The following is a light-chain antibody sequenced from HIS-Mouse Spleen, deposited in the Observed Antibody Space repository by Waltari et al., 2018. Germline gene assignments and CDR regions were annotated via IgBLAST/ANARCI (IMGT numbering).Light chain of an antibody. J-gene: IGKJ3*01. Sequence: DIVMTQSPLSLPVTPGEPASISYRSSQSLLHSNGYNYLDWYLQKPGQSPQLLIYLGSNRASGVPDRFSGSGSGTEFTLKISRVEAEDVGVYYCMQALQTPFTFGPGTKVDIK. CDR1: QSLLHSNGYNY. V-gene: IGKV2-28*01. CDR3: MQALQTPFT. CDR2: LGS.